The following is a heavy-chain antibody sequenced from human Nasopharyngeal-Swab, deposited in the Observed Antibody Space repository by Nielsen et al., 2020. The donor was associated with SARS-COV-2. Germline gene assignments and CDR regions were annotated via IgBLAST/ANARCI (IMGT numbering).Heavy chain of an antibody. J-gene: IGHJ4*02. D-gene: IGHD3-22*01. CDR3: ARYYYDSSGYTYYFDY. CDR2: INPNSGGT. V-gene: IGHV1-2*06. Sequence: ASVKVSCKASGYTFTGYYMHWGRQAPGQGLEWMGRINPNSGGTNYAQKFQGRVTMTRDTSISTAYMELSRLRSDDTAVYYCARYYYDSSGYTYYFDYWGQGTLVTVSS. CDR1: GYTFTGYY.